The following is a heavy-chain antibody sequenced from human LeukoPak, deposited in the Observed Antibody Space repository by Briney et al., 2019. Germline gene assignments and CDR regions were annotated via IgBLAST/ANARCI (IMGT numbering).Heavy chain of an antibody. CDR1: GGTFSRFT. CDR3: AREWGLESSGFYYAY. J-gene: IGHJ4*02. CDR2: VTPLFGTA. D-gene: IGHD3-22*01. Sequence: SVKVSCTASGGTFSRFTLSWVRQAPGQGFEWMGGVTPLFGTANFAQRFQGRVSITADESTSTAFMELSSLRSEDTAVYYCAREWGLESSGFYYAYWGQGTLVTVSS. V-gene: IGHV1-69*13.